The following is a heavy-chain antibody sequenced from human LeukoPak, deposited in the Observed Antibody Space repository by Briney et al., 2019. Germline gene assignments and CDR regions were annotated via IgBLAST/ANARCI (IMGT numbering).Heavy chain of an antibody. V-gene: IGHV4-31*03. CDR3: AREGLGIPLQTDWYFDL. CDR2: IYYSGST. D-gene: IGHD3-16*01. J-gene: IGHJ2*01. Sequence: SETLSLTCTVSGGSISSSSYYWGWIRQHPGKGLEWIGYIYYSGSTYYNPSLKSRVTISVDTSKSQFSLKLSSVTAADTAVYYCAREGLGIPLQTDWYFDLWGRGTLITVSS. CDR1: GGSISSSSYY.